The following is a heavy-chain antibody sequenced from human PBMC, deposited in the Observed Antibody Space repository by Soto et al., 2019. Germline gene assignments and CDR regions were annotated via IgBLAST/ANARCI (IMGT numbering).Heavy chain of an antibody. CDR3: ARRPLRRWFDS. Sequence: PSETLSLTCAVYGGSFSGYYWSWVRQPPGKGLEWIGEINHSGSTNYNPSLKSRVTISVDTSKNQFSLKLSSVTAADTAVYYCARRPLRRWFDSWGQGTLVTVSS. J-gene: IGHJ5*01. CDR2: INHSGST. V-gene: IGHV4-34*01. CDR1: GGSFSGYY. D-gene: IGHD6-25*01.